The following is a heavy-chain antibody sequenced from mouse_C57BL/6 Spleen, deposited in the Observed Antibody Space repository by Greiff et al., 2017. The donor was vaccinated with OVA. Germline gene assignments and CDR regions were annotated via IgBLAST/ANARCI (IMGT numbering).Heavy chain of an antibody. CDR2: ISSGSSTI. J-gene: IGHJ2*01. Sequence: DVKLVESGGGLVKPGGSLKLSCAASGFTFSDYGMHWVRQAPEKGLEWVAYISSGSSTIYYADTVKGRFTISRDNAKNTLFLQMTSLRSEDTAMYYCARSGQLRPPFDYWGQGTTLTVSS. CDR3: ARSGQLRPPFDY. V-gene: IGHV5-17*01. CDR1: GFTFSDYG. D-gene: IGHD3-2*02.